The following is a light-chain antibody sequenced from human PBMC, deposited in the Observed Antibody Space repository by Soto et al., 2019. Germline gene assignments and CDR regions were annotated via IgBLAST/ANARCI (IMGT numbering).Light chain of an antibody. CDR1: QSVSSY. V-gene: IGKV3-11*01. CDR3: QQRSNWPLT. Sequence: EIVLTQSPATLSLSPGERATLSCRASQSVSSYLAWYQQKPGQAPRLLIYDASNRATGIPARFSGSGSGTDFTRTISSLEPEVFAVYYWQQRSNWPLTFGGGTKVEIK. CDR2: DAS. J-gene: IGKJ4*01.